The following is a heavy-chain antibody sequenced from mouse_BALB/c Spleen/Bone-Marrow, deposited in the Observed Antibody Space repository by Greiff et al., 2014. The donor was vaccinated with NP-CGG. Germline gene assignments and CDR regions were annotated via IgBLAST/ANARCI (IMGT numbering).Heavy chain of an antibody. V-gene: IGHV2-9*02. CDR3: ARITTATGAMDY. D-gene: IGHD1-2*01. J-gene: IGHJ4*01. Sequence: QVQLQESGPGLVAPSQRLSITCTVSGFSLTNYCVHRVRQPPGKGLEWLGVIWAEGSTNYKSALMSRLSISKDNSKSQVFFKMNSLQTDDTAMYYCARITTATGAMDYWGQGTSVTVSS. CDR2: IWAEGST. CDR1: GFSLTNYC.